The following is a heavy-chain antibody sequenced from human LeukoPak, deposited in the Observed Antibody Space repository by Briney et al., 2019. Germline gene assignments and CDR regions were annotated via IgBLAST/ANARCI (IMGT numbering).Heavy chain of an antibody. CDR1: GFTVSSNY. Sequence: PGGSLRLSCAASGFTVSSNYMSWVRQAPGKGLEWVSVIYSGGSTYYADSVKDRFTISRDNSKNTLYLQMNSLRAEDTAVYYCARDSGPYSSSWYGYWGQGTLVTVSS. CDR3: ARDSGPYSSSWYGY. J-gene: IGHJ4*02. D-gene: IGHD6-13*01. CDR2: IYSGGST. V-gene: IGHV3-53*01.